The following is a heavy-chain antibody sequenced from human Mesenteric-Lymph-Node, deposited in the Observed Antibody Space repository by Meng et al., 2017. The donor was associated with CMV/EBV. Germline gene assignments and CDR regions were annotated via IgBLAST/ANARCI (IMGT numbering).Heavy chain of an antibody. CDR2: IYSGGST. D-gene: IGHD3-3*01. V-gene: IGHV3-66*01. J-gene: IGHJ4*02. CDR3: ARTVEYYDFWSGYSVVDY. CDR1: GFTVSSNY. Sequence: GGSLRLSCAASGFTVSSNYMSWVRQAPGKGLEWVSVIYSGGSTYYADSVKGRFTISRDNSKNTLYLQMNSLRAEDTAVYYCARTVEYYDFWSGYSVVDYWGQGTLVTVSS.